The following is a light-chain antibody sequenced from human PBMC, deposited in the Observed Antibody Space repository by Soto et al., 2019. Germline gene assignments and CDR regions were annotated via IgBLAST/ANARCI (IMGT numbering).Light chain of an antibody. CDR3: QQYGSSPWT. J-gene: IGKJ1*01. CDR1: QTIRSNY. Sequence: ETVLTQSPGTLSLSPGERATLSCRASQTIRSNYLAGYRQTPGQAPRLLIYGASNRATGIPDRFSGSGSGTDFTLIISRLEPEDFALYYCQQYGSSPWTFGQGTKVEIK. V-gene: IGKV3-20*01. CDR2: GAS.